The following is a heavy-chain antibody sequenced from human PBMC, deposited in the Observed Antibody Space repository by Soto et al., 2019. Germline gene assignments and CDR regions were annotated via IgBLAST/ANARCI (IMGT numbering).Heavy chain of an antibody. CDR1: GYTFTSYG. V-gene: IGHV1-18*01. D-gene: IGHD3-22*01. CDR3: ARDRYYYDSSGSDFDY. CDR2: ISAYNGNT. J-gene: IGHJ4*02. Sequence: GASVKVSCKASGYTFTSYGISWVRQAPGQGLEWMGWISAYNGNTNYAQKLQGRVTMTTDTSTSTAYMELRSLRSDDTAVYYCARDRYYYDSSGSDFDYWGQGTLVTVSS.